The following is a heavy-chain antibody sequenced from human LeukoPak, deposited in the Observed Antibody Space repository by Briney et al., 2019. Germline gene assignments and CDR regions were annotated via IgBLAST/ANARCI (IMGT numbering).Heavy chain of an antibody. D-gene: IGHD3-22*01. V-gene: IGHV3-23*01. CDR1: GFTFRSHD. Sequence: PGRSLRLSCAASGFTFRSHDMSWVRQAPGKGLELVSSISASGGSTYFADSVKGRFTLSRDNSKNTLYLQMSSLRAEDTAVYYCAIPPQYYYDSSGLTRFDPWGQGTLVTVSS. J-gene: IGHJ5*02. CDR2: ISASGGST. CDR3: AIPPQYYYDSSGLTRFDP.